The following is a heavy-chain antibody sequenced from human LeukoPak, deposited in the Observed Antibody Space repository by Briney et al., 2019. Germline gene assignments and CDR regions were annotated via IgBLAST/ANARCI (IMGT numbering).Heavy chain of an antibody. Sequence: SETLSLTCTVSGGSISAYYWTWIRQSPGKGLDFIGHIHSGGTTNYNPSLASRVSLSVDTSNNQISLRLSSVTAADTAVYYCARDSPHGYTLGHRYYFMYVWGKGTPVTVS. J-gene: IGHJ6*03. CDR1: GGSISAYY. V-gene: IGHV4-4*07. CDR2: IHSGGTT. CDR3: ARDSPHGYTLGHRYYFMYV. D-gene: IGHD5-18*01.